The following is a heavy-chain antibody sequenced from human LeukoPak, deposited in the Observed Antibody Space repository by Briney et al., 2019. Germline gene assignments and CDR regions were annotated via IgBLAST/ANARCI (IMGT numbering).Heavy chain of an antibody. V-gene: IGHV3-23*01. D-gene: IGHD5-12*01. CDR3: AKDAGSGYDYFSYYFDY. J-gene: IGHJ4*02. Sequence: GRSLRLSCAASGFTFSRNSMNWVRQAPGKGLEWVSAVSGSAVSTYYADSVKGRFTISRDNSKDTLYLQMNSLRAEDTAVYYCAKDAGSGYDYFSYYFDYWGQGTLVTVSS. CDR2: VSGSAVST. CDR1: GFTFSRNS.